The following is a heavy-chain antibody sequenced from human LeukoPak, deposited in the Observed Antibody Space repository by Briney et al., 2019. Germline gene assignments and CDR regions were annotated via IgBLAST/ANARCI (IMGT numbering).Heavy chain of an antibody. D-gene: IGHD5-18*01. Sequence: GGSLRLSCAASGFTFSSYWMSWVRQAPGKGLEWVANIKKDGSEKYYVDSVKGRFTISRDNAKTSLYLQMNSLRAEDTAVYYCARDLSGVTGYTYGRGIDYWGQGTLVTVSS. CDR1: GFTFSSYW. CDR3: ARDLSGVTGYTYGRGIDY. V-gene: IGHV3-7*01. CDR2: IKKDGSEK. J-gene: IGHJ4*02.